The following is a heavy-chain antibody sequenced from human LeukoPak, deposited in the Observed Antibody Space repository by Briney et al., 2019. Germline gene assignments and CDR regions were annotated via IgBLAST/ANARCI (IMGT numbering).Heavy chain of an antibody. CDR2: MNPNSGNT. D-gene: IGHD5-24*01. V-gene: IGHV1-8*01. CDR1: GYTFTSYD. J-gene: IGHJ4*02. CDR3: ARGKARDGYNYPGIFDY. Sequence: ASVKVSCKASGYTFTSYDINWVRQATGQGLEWMGWMNPNSGNTGYAQKFQGRVTMTRNTSISTAYMELSSLRSEDTAMYYCARGKARDGYNYPGIFDYWGQGTLVTVSS.